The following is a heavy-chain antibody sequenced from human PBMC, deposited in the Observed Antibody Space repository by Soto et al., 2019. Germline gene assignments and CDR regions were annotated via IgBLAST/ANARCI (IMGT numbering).Heavy chain of an antibody. CDR3: ERDRGAYGMDF. J-gene: IGHJ6*04. V-gene: IGHV1-18*01. Sequence: QVQLVQSGAEVKKPGASVKVSCKASGYTFTSYGISWVRQAPGQGLEWMGWISAYNGNTNYAQKLQGRVTMTTDTPTSTAYMEWRSLRSDDTAVYYCERDRGAYGMDFWGKGTTVTVSS. CDR1: GYTFTSYG. CDR2: ISAYNGNT.